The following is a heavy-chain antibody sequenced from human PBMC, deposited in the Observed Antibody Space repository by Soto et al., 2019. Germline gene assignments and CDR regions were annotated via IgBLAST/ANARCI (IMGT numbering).Heavy chain of an antibody. V-gene: IGHV4-4*02. CDR2: IYHTGTT. CDR1: GGTITSSHW. Sequence: SETLSLTCAVSGGTITSSHWWTWVRQPPGKGLEWIGEIYHTGTTNYNPSLKSRVTRSVDKSRGQFSLQLTSVTAADTAVYYCARGPPTFSPKKNWFDPWGQRTLVTVSS. CDR3: ARGPPTFSPKKNWFDP. J-gene: IGHJ5*02.